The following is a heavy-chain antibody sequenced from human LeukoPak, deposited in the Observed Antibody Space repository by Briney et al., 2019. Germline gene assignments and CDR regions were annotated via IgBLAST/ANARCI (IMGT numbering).Heavy chain of an antibody. D-gene: IGHD6-19*01. V-gene: IGHV4-34*01. CDR2: INHSGST. CDR3: ARQWLVSPLFDY. Sequence: KPSETLSLTCAVYGGSFSGYYWSWIRQPPGKGLEWLAEINHSGSTNYNPSLRSQVTVSVHTSKNQLSLKLSSVTAADTAVYYCARQWLVSPLFDYWGQGTRVTVSS. J-gene: IGHJ4*02. CDR1: GGSFSGYY.